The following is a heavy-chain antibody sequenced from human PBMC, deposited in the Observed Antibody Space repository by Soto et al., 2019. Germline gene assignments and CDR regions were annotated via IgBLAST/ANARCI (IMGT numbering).Heavy chain of an antibody. V-gene: IGHV3-30-3*01. J-gene: IGHJ6*02. Sequence: QVQLVESGGGVVQPGRSLRLSCAASGFTFSSYAMHWVRQAPGKGLEWVAVISCDGSNKYYADSVKGRFTISRDNSKNTLYLQMNSLRAEDTAVYYCARTARLRLLEWLFEYYYGMDVWGQGTTVTVSS. CDR1: GFTFSSYA. D-gene: IGHD3-3*01. CDR3: ARTARLRLLEWLFEYYYGMDV. CDR2: ISCDGSNK.